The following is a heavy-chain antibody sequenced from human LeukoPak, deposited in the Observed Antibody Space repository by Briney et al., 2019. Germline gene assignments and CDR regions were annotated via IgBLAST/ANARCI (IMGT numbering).Heavy chain of an antibody. CDR1: GFSVSSTY. CDR2: TYSDGNT. D-gene: IGHD2/OR15-2a*01. Sequence: AGGSLRLSCAVSGFSVSSTYMTWVRQAPGKGLEWVSITYSDGNTYYAESVRGRFTVSRGYSTNTLYLQMKSLRVEDTAFYYCARDLSYFDYWGQGTLVTVSS. V-gene: IGHV3-53*01. CDR3: ARDLSYFDY. J-gene: IGHJ4*02.